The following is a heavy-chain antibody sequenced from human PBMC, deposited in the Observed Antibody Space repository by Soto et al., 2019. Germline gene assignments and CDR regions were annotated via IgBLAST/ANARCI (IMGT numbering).Heavy chain of an antibody. CDR2: IIPILGIA. J-gene: IGHJ4*02. D-gene: IGHD3-16*01. CDR1: GGTFSSYT. CDR3: ARDKHIGEPPYFDY. V-gene: IGHV1-69*04. Sequence: QVQLVHSGAEVKKPGSSVKVSCKASGGTFSSYTISWVRQAPGQGLEWMGRIIPILGIANYAQKFQGRVTITADKSTSTAYMELSSLRSEDTAVYYCARDKHIGEPPYFDYWGQGTLVTVSS.